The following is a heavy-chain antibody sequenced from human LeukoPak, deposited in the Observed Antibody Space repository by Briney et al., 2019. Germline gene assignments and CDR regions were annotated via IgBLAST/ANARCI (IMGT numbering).Heavy chain of an antibody. D-gene: IGHD3-3*01. CDR1: GFTFSSYW. CDR2: ISSDGSST. V-gene: IGHV3-74*01. Sequence: PGGSLRLSCTASGFTFSSYWMHWDRQAPGKGLVWVSRISSDGSSTTYADSVKGRFTISRDNAKHTLYLQMNSLRAEDTAVYYCASLGRAGYYDFWSGYYMPYYMDVWGKGTTVTVSS. J-gene: IGHJ6*03. CDR3: ASLGRAGYYDFWSGYYMPYYMDV.